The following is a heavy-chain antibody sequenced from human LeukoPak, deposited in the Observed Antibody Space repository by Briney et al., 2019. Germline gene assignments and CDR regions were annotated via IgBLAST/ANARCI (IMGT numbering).Heavy chain of an antibody. CDR3: ARDKSGYSHFDY. V-gene: IGHV3-53*01. D-gene: IGHD5-12*01. Sequence: PGGSLRLSCAASGFTVSSNYMNWVRQAPGKGLEWVSVIYSGGSTYYADSVKGRFTISRDNSKNTLYLQMNSLRAEDTAVYYCARDKSGYSHFDYWGQGTLVTVSS. J-gene: IGHJ4*02. CDR1: GFTVSSNY. CDR2: IYSGGST.